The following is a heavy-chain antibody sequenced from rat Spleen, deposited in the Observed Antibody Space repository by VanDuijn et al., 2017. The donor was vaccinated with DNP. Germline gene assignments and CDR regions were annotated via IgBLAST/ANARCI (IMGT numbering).Heavy chain of an antibody. D-gene: IGHD1-11*01. CDR3: ARITEGIVSWN. CDR2: IGYDGSRT. J-gene: IGHJ2*01. CDR1: GFTFSDYN. Sequence: EVQLVGSGGGLVQPGRSLKLSCAASGFTFSDYNMAWVRQAPEKGLEWVATIGYDGSRTYSRDSVKGRFTISRDYAKNTLYLQMDSLRSEDTATYYCARITEGIVSWNWGQGVMVTVSS. V-gene: IGHV5-7*01.